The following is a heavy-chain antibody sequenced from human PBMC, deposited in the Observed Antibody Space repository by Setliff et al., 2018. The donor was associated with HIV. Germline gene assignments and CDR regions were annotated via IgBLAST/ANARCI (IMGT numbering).Heavy chain of an antibody. D-gene: IGHD4-17*01. Sequence: PSETLSLTCTVSGGSVSSGSYYWSWIRQPPGKGLEWIGRVSSRGDTNYNPSLKSRVTMSVDTSKNQFSLKLTSVTASDTAVYYCARAAAGNTGPFDLWGQGSPVTVSS. V-gene: IGHV4-61*01. CDR2: VSSRGDT. CDR1: GGSVSSGSYY. CDR3: ARAAAGNTGPFDL. J-gene: IGHJ4*02.